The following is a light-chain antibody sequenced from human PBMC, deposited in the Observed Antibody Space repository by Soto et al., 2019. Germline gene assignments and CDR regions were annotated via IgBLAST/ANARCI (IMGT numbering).Light chain of an antibody. Sequence: GETGRLSVWPSLRVGSNYLAWYQQIPGQPPRLLIHGASSRASGIPDRFSGSGSGTDFTLTISRLHPEDFALYYCQQRESWRRTFGQGTKLDIK. CDR1: LRVGSNY. J-gene: IGKJ1*01. V-gene: IGKV3D-20*02. CDR3: QQRESWRRT. CDR2: GAS.